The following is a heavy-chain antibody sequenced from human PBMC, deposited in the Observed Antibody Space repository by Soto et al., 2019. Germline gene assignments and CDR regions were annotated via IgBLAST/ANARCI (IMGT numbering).Heavy chain of an antibody. CDR1: GFTFSKAW. CDR2: VKSKTDGETT. Sequence: EVQLVESGGGLVKPAGSLRLSCAASGFTFSKAWMSWVRQAPGKGLEWVGRVKSKTDGETTGYAAPVRGRFTISRDDAKNMVYLQMSSLKTDDIALYYCTAVVRGAAAWGFDPWGQGTLVTVSS. CDR3: TAVVRGAAAWGFDP. J-gene: IGHJ5*02. V-gene: IGHV3-15*01. D-gene: IGHD3-10*01.